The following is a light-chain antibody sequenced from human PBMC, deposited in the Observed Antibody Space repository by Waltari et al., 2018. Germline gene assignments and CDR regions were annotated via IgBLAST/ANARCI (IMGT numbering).Light chain of an antibody. CDR3: ATWDDRLKRPV. V-gene: IGLV1-44*01. Sequence: QSVLTQAPSASGTPGQRVTISCSGGSSNIGNNTVVWYQQLPGTAPKLLICTNNHRPQGVPDLFSSTKSGTSASLAITGLQSDDEADYYCATWDDRLKRPVFGGGTKLTVL. J-gene: IGLJ2*01. CDR2: TNN. CDR1: SSNIGNNT.